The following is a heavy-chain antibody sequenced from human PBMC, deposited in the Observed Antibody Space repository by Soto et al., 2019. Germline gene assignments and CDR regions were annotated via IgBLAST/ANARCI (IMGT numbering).Heavy chain of an antibody. D-gene: IGHD3-22*01. V-gene: IGHV4-4*02. CDR2: IYHSGST. CDR3: ARAGGYDSSGYGRARLDP. CDR1: GGSISSSNW. J-gene: IGHJ5*02. Sequence: SETLSLTCAVSGGSISSSNWWSWVRQPPGKGLEWIGEIYHSGSTNYNPSLKSRVTISVDTSKNQFSLKLSSVTAADTAVYYCARAGGYDSSGYGRARLDPWGQGTLVTVS.